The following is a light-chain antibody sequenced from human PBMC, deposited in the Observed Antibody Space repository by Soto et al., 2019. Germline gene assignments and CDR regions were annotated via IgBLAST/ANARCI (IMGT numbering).Light chain of an antibody. CDR1: SGV. CDR2: EVT. Sequence: SALTQPPSASGSPGQSVTISCTGTSGVSWYQQHPGKAPKLLIYEVTKRPSGVPDRFSGSKSGNTASLTVSGLQAEDEADYYCSSYRGSNIFVVFGGGTKLTVL. CDR3: SSYRGSNIFVV. J-gene: IGLJ2*01. V-gene: IGLV2-8*01.